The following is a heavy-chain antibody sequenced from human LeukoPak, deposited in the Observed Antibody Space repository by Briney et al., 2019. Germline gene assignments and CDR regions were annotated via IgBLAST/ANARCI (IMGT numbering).Heavy chain of an antibody. D-gene: IGHD6-19*01. CDR3: ARGLAVSSNY. CDR1: GFTFKSFE. J-gene: IGHJ4*02. Sequence: PGGSLRPSCAASGFTFKSFEMNWVRKAPGKALEWLSYISSSGNTMYYADSVKGRYTISRDNAKNSVYLQMNSLRAEDTGVYYCARGLAVSSNYWGQGTLVTVSS. CDR2: ISSSGNTM. V-gene: IGHV3-48*03.